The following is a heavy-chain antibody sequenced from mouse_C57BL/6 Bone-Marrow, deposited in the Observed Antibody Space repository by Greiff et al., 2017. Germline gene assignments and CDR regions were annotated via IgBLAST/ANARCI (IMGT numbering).Heavy chain of an antibody. V-gene: IGHV5-4*01. CDR3: AREIVTRYFDV. Sequence: DVKLQKSGGGLVKPGGSLKLSCAASGFTFSSYAMSWVRQTPEKRLEWVATISDGGSYTYYPDNVKGRFTISRDNAKNNLYLQMSHLKSEDTAMYYCAREIVTRYFDVWGTGTTVTVSS. D-gene: IGHD2-5*01. CDR2: ISDGGSYT. J-gene: IGHJ1*03. CDR1: GFTFSSYA.